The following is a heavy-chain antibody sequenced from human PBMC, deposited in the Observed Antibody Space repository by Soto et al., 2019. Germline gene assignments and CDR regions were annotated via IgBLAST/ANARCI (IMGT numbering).Heavy chain of an antibody. D-gene: IGHD3-9*01. CDR3: ARGSYDILTGYYRGQDY. CDR2: IDYSGST. CDR1: GGSISSGGYY. V-gene: IGHV4-31*03. Sequence: QVQLQESGPGLVKPSQTLSLTCTVSGGSISSGGYYWSWIRQHPGKGLEWIGYIDYSGSTYYNPSLKSRVTISVDTSKNQFSLKLSSVTAADTAVYYCARGSYDILTGYYRGQDYWGQGTLVTVSS. J-gene: IGHJ4*02.